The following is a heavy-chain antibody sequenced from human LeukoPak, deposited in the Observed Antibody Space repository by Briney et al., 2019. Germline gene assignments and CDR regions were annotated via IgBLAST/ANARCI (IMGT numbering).Heavy chain of an antibody. CDR2: IDPSDSYT. Sequence: GESRRISCKGSGYSFTSYWISWVRQMPGKGLEWVGRIDPSDSYTNYSPSFQGHVTISADKSISTAYLQWSSLKASDTAMYYCARRYCSSTSCLLKDWFDPWGQGTLVTVSS. D-gene: IGHD2-2*01. CDR3: ARRYCSSTSCLLKDWFDP. J-gene: IGHJ5*02. CDR1: GYSFTSYW. V-gene: IGHV5-10-1*01.